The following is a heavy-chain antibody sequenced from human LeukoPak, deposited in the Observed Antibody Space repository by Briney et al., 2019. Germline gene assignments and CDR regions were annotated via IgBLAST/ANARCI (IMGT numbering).Heavy chain of an antibody. CDR2: IKEDGSGK. D-gene: IGHD2/OR15-2a*01. V-gene: IGHV3-7*01. CDR1: GFTFSGHW. Sequence: GGSLRLSCAASGFTFSGHWMTWVRQAPGKRLEWVANIKEDGSGKFYADSVEGRFTVSRDNAKSSLYLQMNSLRAEDTAVYYCARDPGPFPIDIWGQGTMVTVSS. CDR3: ARDPGPFPIDI. J-gene: IGHJ3*02.